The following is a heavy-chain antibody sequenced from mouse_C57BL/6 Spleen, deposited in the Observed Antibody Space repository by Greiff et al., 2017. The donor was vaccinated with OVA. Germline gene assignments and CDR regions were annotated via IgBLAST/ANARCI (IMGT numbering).Heavy chain of an antibody. Sequence: QVQLQQPGAELVKPGASVKMSCKASGYTFTSYWITWVKQRPGQGLEWIGDIYPGSGSTNYNEKFKSKATLTVDTSSSTAYMQLSSLTSEDSAVYYCASHNYGNYDWFAYWGQGTLVTVSA. CDR1: GYTFTSYW. CDR2: IYPGSGST. V-gene: IGHV1-55*01. D-gene: IGHD2-1*01. CDR3: ASHNYGNYDWFAY. J-gene: IGHJ3*01.